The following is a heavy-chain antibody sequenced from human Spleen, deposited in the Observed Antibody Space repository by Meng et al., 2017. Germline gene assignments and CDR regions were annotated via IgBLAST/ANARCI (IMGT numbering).Heavy chain of an antibody. V-gene: IGHV1-2*06. Sequence: GESLKISCAASGFTFSSYAMSWVRQAPGKGLEWMGRINPKSGDTHYAQKFQARVTMTGDTSISTAYMELSGLRSDDTAMYYCARDEDISAAGKLFGDYWAQGTLVTVSS. J-gene: IGHJ4*02. CDR1: GFTFSSYA. CDR3: ARDEDISAAGKLFGDY. CDR2: INPKSGDT. D-gene: IGHD6-25*01.